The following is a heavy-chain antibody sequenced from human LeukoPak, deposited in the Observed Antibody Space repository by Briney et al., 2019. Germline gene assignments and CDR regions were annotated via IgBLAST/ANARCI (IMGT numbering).Heavy chain of an antibody. D-gene: IGHD2-8*02. CDR3: ARHRTESDWDFDY. J-gene: IGHJ4*02. CDR1: GGSISSYY. V-gene: IGHV4-59*08. Sequence: SETLSLTCTVSGGSISSYYWSWIRQPPGKLLEWIGYIYYIGSTNYNPSLKSRVTISVDTSKNQFSLKLSSVTAADTAVYYCARHRTESDWDFDYWGQGTLVTVSS. CDR2: IYYIGST.